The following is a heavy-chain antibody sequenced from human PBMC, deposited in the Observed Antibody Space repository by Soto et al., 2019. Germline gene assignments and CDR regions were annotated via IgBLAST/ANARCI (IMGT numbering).Heavy chain of an antibody. CDR1: GFTFDDYT. CDR2: ISWDGGST. J-gene: IGHJ4*02. V-gene: IGHV3-43*01. D-gene: IGHD6-19*01. Sequence: GGSLRLSCAASGFTFDDYTMHWVRQAPGKGLEWVSLISWDGGSTYYADSVKGRFTISRDNSKNSLYLQMNSLRTEDTALYYCAKARGWGGWPDYWGQGTLVTVSS. CDR3: AKARGWGGWPDY.